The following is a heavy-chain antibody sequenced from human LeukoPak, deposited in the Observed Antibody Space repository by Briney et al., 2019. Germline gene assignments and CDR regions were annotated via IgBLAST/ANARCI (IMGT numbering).Heavy chain of an antibody. CDR3: ARSETGSILGLENWFDP. V-gene: IGHV1-2*06. CDR2: INPNSGDT. Sequence: ASVKVSCKASGYTFTGYYVHWVRQAPGQGLEWMGRINPNSGDTNYAQKFQGRVTMTRDTSISTAYMELSRLRSDDTAVYYCARSETGSILGLENWFDPWGQGTLVTVSS. CDR1: GYTFTGYY. D-gene: IGHD3-16*01. J-gene: IGHJ5*02.